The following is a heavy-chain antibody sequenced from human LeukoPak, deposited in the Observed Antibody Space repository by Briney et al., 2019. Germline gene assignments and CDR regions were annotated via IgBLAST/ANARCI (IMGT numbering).Heavy chain of an antibody. V-gene: IGHV3-15*01. J-gene: IGHJ4*02. D-gene: IGHD3-16*01. CDR2: IKSKVDGGTT. CDR3: ATGGYFLDY. CDR1: GFTFSNAW. Sequence: GGSLRLSCAASGFTFSNAWMNWVRQAPGRGLEWVGRIKSKVDGGTTDYAAPVKGRFTISRDDSKNTVFLQVNSLQTEDTAVYFCATGGYFLDYWGQGTLVTVSS.